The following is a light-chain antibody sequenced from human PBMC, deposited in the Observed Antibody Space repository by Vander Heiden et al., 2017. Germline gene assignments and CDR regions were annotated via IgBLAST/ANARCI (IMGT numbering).Light chain of an antibody. V-gene: IGKV1-39*01. J-gene: IGKJ4*01. CDR2: AAS. Sequence: DIQLRQSPYTLSLFVGDRVTITCRASQSISSYLNWYQQKPGKAPKLLIYAASSLQSGVPSRFSGSGSGTDFTLTISSLQPEDFATYYCQQSYSTPLTFGGGTKVDIK. CDR3: QQSYSTPLT. CDR1: QSISSY.